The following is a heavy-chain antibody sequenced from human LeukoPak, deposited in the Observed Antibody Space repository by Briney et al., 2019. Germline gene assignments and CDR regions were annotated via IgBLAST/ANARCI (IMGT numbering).Heavy chain of an antibody. CDR2: IYTSGST. CDR3: ARDVLRGFWSGNFDY. J-gene: IGHJ4*02. Sequence: SQTLSLTCTVSGGSISSGSYYWSWIRQPAGKGLEWIGRIYTSGSTNYNPSLKSRVTISVDTSKNQFSLKLSSVTAADTAVYYCARDVLRGFWSGNFDYWGPGTLVTVSS. D-gene: IGHD3-3*01. V-gene: IGHV4-61*02. CDR1: GGSISSGSYY.